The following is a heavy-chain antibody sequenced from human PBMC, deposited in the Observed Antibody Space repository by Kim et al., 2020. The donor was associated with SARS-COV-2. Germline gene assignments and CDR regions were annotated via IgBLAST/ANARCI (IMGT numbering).Heavy chain of an antibody. D-gene: IGHD2-2*01. Sequence: SETLSLTCAVYGGSFSGYYWSWIRQPPGKGLEWIGEINHSGSTNYNPSLKSRVTISVDTSKNQFSLKLSSVTAADTAVYYCARVGVPAAHANNWFDPWGQGTLVTVSS. CDR2: INHSGST. CDR1: GGSFSGYY. V-gene: IGHV4-34*01. CDR3: ARVGVPAAHANNWFDP. J-gene: IGHJ5*02.